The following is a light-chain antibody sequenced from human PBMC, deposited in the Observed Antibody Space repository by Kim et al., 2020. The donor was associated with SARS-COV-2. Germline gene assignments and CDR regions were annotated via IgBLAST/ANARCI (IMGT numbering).Light chain of an antibody. CDR2: GKN. Sequence: SSALTQDPAVSVALGQTVSITCQGDSLRSYNATWYQQKPGQAPILVIYGKNNRPSGIPDRFSGSSSGNTASLTITGTQAGDEADYYCNSRDSNDNVVFGGGTQMTVL. J-gene: IGLJ2*01. CDR1: SLRSYN. CDR3: NSRDSNDNVV. V-gene: IGLV3-19*01.